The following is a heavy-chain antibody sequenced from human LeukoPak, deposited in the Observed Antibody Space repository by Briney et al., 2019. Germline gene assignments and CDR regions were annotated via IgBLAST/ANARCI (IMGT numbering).Heavy chain of an antibody. CDR3: ARDRLYYYDSSGYTDY. D-gene: IGHD3-22*01. CDR1: GGSISSSSYY. Sequence: PSETLSLTCTVSGGSISSSSYYWGWIRQPPGKGLEWIGSIYYSGSTYYNPSLKSRVTISVDTSKNQFSLKLSSVTAADTAVYYCARDRLYYYDSSGYTDYWGQGTLVTVSS. J-gene: IGHJ4*02. CDR2: IYYSGST. V-gene: IGHV4-39*07.